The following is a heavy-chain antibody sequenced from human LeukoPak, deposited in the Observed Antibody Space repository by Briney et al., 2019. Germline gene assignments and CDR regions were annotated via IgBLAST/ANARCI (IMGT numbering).Heavy chain of an antibody. V-gene: IGHV4-39*07. J-gene: IGHJ4*02. CDR1: GGSISSSSYY. Sequence: SETLSLTCTVSGGSISSSSYYWGWIRQPPGKGLEWIGSIYYSGSTYYNPSLKSRVTISVDTSKNQFSLKLSSVTAADTAVYYCAGGSNDYGFFPFDYWGQGSLVTVSS. CDR3: AGGSNDYGFFPFDY. D-gene: IGHD4-17*01. CDR2: IYYSGST.